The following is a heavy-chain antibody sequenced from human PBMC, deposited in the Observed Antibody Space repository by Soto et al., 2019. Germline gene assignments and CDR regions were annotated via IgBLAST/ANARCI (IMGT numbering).Heavy chain of an antibody. CDR1: GYTFTSSY. J-gene: IGHJ6*02. Sequence: QVQLVQSGAEMKEPGDSVRVSCEASGYTFTSSYIHWVRQAPGQGLEWMGWINPKFGDTTYAQDFQGRFSMTRDMSISTVYMELSRLTSDDTAIYYCARNMDYYYGPGSGNGHGFWGQGTTVTVFS. CDR2: INPKFGDT. CDR3: ARNMDYYYGPGSGNGHGF. D-gene: IGHD3-10*01. V-gene: IGHV1-2*02.